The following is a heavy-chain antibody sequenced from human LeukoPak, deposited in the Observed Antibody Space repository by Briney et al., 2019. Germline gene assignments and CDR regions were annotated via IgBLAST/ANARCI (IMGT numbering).Heavy chain of an antibody. CDR2: IYHSGST. J-gene: IGHJ4*02. D-gene: IGHD4-17*01. Sequence: SQTLSLTCAVSGGSISSGGYSWSWIRQPPGKGLEWIGYIYHSGSTYYNPSLKGRVTISVDTSKNQFSLKLSSVTAADTAVYYCARHPSWPDYGGTFDFWGQGTLVIVSS. V-gene: IGHV4-30-2*01. CDR1: GGSISSGGYS. CDR3: ARHPSWPDYGGTFDF.